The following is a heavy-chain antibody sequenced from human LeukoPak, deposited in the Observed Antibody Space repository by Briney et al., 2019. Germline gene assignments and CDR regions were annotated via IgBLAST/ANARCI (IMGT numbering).Heavy chain of an antibody. CDR1: GFTFTSHV. J-gene: IGHJ4*02. CDR3: VREGLERRTNFDY. V-gene: IGHV3-64D*06. Sequence: GGSLRLSCSASGFTFTSHVMHWVRQAPGKELQYVSGISMNVQTTYYAGSVKGRFTISRDSSKNTVYLQMNSLTAEDTAVYYCVREGLERRTNFDYWGQGTQVSVSS. CDR2: ISMNVQTT. D-gene: IGHD1-1*01.